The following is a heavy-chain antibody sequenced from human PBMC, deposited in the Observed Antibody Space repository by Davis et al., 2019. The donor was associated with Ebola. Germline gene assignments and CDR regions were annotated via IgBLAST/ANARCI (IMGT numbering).Heavy chain of an antibody. V-gene: IGHV4-39*07. Sequence: MPSETLSLTCTVSSDSISSSPYYWGWIRQPPGKGLEWIGSLYYSGSAYYNSSLKSRVTISVDTSKNQFSLKVNSVTAADTAIYYCARGGVEMATVPADAFEFWGQGTMVTVPS. J-gene: IGHJ3*01. D-gene: IGHD5-24*01. CDR1: SDSISSSPYY. CDR3: ARGGVEMATVPADAFEF. CDR2: LYYSGSA.